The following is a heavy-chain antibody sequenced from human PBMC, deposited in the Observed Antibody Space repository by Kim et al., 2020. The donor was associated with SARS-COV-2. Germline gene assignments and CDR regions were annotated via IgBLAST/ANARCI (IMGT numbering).Heavy chain of an antibody. Sequence: SETLSLTCTVSGGSISSSSYYWGWTRQPPGKGLEWLGSIYYSGRTYYNPTLKSRVTISVDTSKNQFSLKLSSVTAADTAVYYCARSRMYYDSTGYYYAYYFDYWGQGTLVTVSS. CDR1: GGSISSSSYY. D-gene: IGHD3-22*01. J-gene: IGHJ4*02. V-gene: IGHV4-39*01. CDR2: IYYSGRT. CDR3: ARSRMYYDSTGYYYAYYFDY.